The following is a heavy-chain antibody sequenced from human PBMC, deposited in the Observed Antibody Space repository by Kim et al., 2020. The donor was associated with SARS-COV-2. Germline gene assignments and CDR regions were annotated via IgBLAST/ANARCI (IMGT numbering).Heavy chain of an antibody. CDR1: GFTFNRHS. J-gene: IGHJ4*02. Sequence: GGFLRLSCAASGFTFNRHSMTWVRQAPGKGLEWVATVDKDGSEKFCVDSVKGRFTISRDNAKNSLSLQMDSLRAEDTAVYYCARRKALDYWDQGTLVIVSS. V-gene: IGHV3-7*01. CDR3: ARRKALDY. CDR2: VDKDGSEK. D-gene: IGHD6-6*01.